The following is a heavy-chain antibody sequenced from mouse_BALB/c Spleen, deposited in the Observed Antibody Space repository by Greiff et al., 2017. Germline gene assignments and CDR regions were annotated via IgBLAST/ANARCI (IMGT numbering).Heavy chain of an antibody. Sequence: QVHVKQSGAELARPGASVKLSCKASGYTFTSYWMQWVKQRPGQGLEWIGAIYPGDGDTRYTQKFKGKATLTADKSSSTAYMQLSSLASEDSAVYYCARTYYDRAWFAYWGQGTLVTVSA. CDR1: GYTFTSYW. D-gene: IGHD2-4*01. J-gene: IGHJ3*01. CDR3: ARTYYDRAWFAY. CDR2: IYPGDGDT. V-gene: IGHV1-87*01.